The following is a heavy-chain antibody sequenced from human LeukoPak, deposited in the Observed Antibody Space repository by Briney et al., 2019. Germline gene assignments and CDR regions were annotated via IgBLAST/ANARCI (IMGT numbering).Heavy chain of an antibody. D-gene: IGHD1-26*01. Sequence: ASVKVSCTASGYTFTSYYMHWVRQAPGPGLEWMGIINPSGGSTSYAQKFQGRVTMTRDMSTSTVYMELSSLRSEDTAVYYCARVTREGSSYLGPTFDPWGQGTLVTVSS. J-gene: IGHJ5*02. CDR2: INPSGGST. CDR3: ARVTREGSSYLGPTFDP. CDR1: GYTFTSYY. V-gene: IGHV1-46*01.